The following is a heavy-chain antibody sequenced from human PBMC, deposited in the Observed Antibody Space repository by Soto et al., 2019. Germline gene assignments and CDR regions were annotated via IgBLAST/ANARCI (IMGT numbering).Heavy chain of an antibody. V-gene: IGHV1-69*13. D-gene: IGHD3-10*01. J-gene: IGHJ4*02. CDR2: IIPIFGTA. CDR3: AIAVVRGVRRPEALDY. Sequence: GASVKVSCKASGGTFSSYAISWVRQAPGQGLEWMGGIIPIFGTANYAQKFQGRVTITADESTSTAYMELSSLRSEDTAVYYCAIAVVRGVRRPEALDYWGQGTLVTVS. CDR1: GGTFSSYA.